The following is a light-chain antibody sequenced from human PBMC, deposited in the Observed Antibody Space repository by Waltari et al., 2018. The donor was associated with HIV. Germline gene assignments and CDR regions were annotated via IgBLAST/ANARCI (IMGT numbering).Light chain of an antibody. CDR3: QQYNNWPPIT. V-gene: IGKV3-15*01. CDR2: GAS. J-gene: IGKJ5*01. Sequence: EILMTQSPATLSVSPGERATLSCRASQSIRSNLAWYQQKPGQAPRLLLYGASTRATGIPARFSGSGSGTEFTLTITSLQSEDFAVYYCQQYNNWPPITFGQGTRLEIK. CDR1: QSIRSN.